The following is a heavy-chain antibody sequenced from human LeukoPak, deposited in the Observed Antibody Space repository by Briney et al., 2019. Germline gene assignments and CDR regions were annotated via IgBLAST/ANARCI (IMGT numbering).Heavy chain of an antibody. V-gene: IGHV4-59*01. J-gene: IGHJ4*02. CDR2: IYYSGST. D-gene: IGHD2-15*01. Sequence: SETLSLTCTVSGGSITSYYWSWIRQPPGKGLEWIGYIYYSGSTKYNPSLESRVTISVDTSKNQFSLRLSSVTAADTAVYYCARDRVGHSAIDYWGQGTLVTVSS. CDR1: GGSITSYY. CDR3: ARDRVGHSAIDY.